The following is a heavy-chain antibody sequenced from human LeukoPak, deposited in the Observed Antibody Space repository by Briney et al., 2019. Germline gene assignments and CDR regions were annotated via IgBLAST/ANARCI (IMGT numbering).Heavy chain of an antibody. D-gene: IGHD5-12*01. Sequence: PSETLSLTCTVSGGSISSYYWSWIRQPPGKGLEWIGYIYYSGSTNYNPSPKSRVTISVDTSKNQFSLKLSSVTAADTAVYYCARAPYSGYDFLLAFDIWGQGTMVTVSS. CDR3: ARAPYSGYDFLLAFDI. V-gene: IGHV4-59*01. CDR2: IYYSGST. J-gene: IGHJ3*02. CDR1: GGSISSYY.